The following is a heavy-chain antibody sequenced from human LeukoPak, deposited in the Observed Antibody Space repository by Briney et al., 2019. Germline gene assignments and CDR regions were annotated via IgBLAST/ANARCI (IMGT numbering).Heavy chain of an antibody. D-gene: IGHD5-18*01. CDR1: GFIFDDYV. V-gene: IGHV3-9*01. CDR2: ITWDGYKI. CDR3: VKGYSSSWSGYFDS. J-gene: IGHJ4*02. Sequence: PGGSLRLSCEASGFIFDDYVMYWVRQSPGKGLEWVSGITWDGYKIDYVDSVKGRFPISRDNARNSLFLQMNRVRVEDTAFYYCVKGYSSSWSGYFDSWGQGTLVTVAS.